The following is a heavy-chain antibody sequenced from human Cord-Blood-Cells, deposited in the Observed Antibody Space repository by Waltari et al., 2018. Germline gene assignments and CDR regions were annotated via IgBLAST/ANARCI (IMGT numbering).Heavy chain of an antibody. CDR2: NYYRGST. CDR3: ARGSIAVAGTGFDY. D-gene: IGHD6-19*01. J-gene: IGHJ4*02. Sequence: QVQLQESGPGLVKPSETLSLTCTVSGGPISSHYWSWIRQPPGKGLGWIGYNYYRGSTTYNPSLRGRVTISVDTSKNQFSLKLSSVTAADTAVYYCARGSIAVAGTGFDYWGQGTLVTVSS. V-gene: IGHV4-59*11. CDR1: GGPISSHY.